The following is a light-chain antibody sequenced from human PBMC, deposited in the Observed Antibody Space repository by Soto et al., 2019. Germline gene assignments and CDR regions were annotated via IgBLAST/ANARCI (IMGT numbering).Light chain of an antibody. CDR1: NIGSKS. Sequence: SYELTQPPSVSVAPGQTARITCGGNNIGSKSVYWYQQKPGQAPVLVVSDASDRPSGIPERFSGSNSGNTATLIISRVEAGDEADYYCQVWDISSDHYVFGIGTKVTVL. CDR2: DAS. CDR3: QVWDISSDHYV. J-gene: IGLJ1*01. V-gene: IGLV3-21*02.